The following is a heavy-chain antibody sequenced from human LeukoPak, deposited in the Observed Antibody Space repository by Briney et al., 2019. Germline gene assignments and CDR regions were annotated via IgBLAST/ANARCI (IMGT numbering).Heavy chain of an antibody. V-gene: IGHV4-59*01. Sequence: SETLSLTCTVSGGSISSSYWSWIRQPPGKGLEWIGYIYYSGITNYNPSLKSRVIISLDTSKTQSSLTLNSVTAADTAVYYCARASGAFDYWGQGALVTVS. CDR3: ARASGAFDY. CDR1: GGSISSSY. J-gene: IGHJ4*02. CDR2: IYYSGIT.